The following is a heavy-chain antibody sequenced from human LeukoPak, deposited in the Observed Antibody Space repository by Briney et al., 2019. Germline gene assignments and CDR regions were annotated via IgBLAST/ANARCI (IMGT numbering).Heavy chain of an antibody. D-gene: IGHD3-10*01. CDR3: AREDLYPGVDY. CDR1: GFTFCNYW. CDR2: INSDGSNT. V-gene: IGHV3-74*01. Sequence: GGSLRLSCAASGFTFCNYWMHWVRQAPGKGLVWVSRINSDGSNTRYADSVKGRFTISRDNAKKTLYLQMNSLRAEDTAVYYCAREDLYPGVDYWGRGTLVTVSS. J-gene: IGHJ4*02.